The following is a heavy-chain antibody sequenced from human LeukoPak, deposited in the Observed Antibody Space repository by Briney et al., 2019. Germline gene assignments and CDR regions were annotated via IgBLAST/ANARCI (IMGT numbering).Heavy chain of an antibody. CDR1: GFPFSAYD. Sequence: GGSLRLSCXTSGFPFSAYDMHWVRHAPGKGLEWVSAFGSAGDTYYPGAVKGRFTISRDYAKNSLYLQMNSLRTGDTAVYFCVRGALPGDNWYFDLWGRGTLVTVAS. CDR3: VRGALPGDNWYFDL. V-gene: IGHV3-13*01. J-gene: IGHJ2*01. CDR2: FGSAGDT.